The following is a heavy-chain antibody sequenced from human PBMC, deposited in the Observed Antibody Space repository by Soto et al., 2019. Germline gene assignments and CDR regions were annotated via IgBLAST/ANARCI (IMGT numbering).Heavy chain of an antibody. CDR3: ATLLSRYCSGGSCFPFDD. CDR1: GYTFTIYY. CDR2: INPSGGST. Sequence: ASVKVSCKASGYTFTIYYMHWVRQAPGQGLEWMGIINPSGGSTSYAQKFQGRVTMTRDTSTSTVYMELSSLRSEDTAVYYCATLLSRYCSGGSCFPFDDWGQGTLVTVSS. V-gene: IGHV1-46*01. J-gene: IGHJ4*02. D-gene: IGHD2-15*01.